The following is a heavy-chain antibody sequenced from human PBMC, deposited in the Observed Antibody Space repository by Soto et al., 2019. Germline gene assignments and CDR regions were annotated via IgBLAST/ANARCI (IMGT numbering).Heavy chain of an antibody. CDR3: ARGGIAAAGAFDY. Sequence: SVKVSCKASGGTFSSYAISWLRQAPGQGLEWMGGIIPIFGTANYGQKFQGRVTITADESTSTAYMELSSLRSEDTAVYYCARGGIAAAGAFDYWGQGTLVTISS. CDR1: GGTFSSYA. D-gene: IGHD6-13*01. V-gene: IGHV1-69*13. J-gene: IGHJ4*02. CDR2: IIPIFGTA.